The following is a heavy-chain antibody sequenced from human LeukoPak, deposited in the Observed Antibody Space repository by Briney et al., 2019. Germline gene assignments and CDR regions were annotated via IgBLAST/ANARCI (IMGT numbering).Heavy chain of an antibody. J-gene: IGHJ4*02. CDR1: GGSISSSSYY. D-gene: IGHD6-13*01. CDR3: ARGMTTIDY. CDR2: IYYSGST. V-gene: IGHV4-39*01. Sequence: SETLSLTCTVSGGSISSSSYYWGWIRQPPGKGLEWIGSIYYSGSTYYNPSLKSRVTISVDTSKNQFSLKLSSVTAADTAVYYCARGMTTIDYWGQGTLVTVSS.